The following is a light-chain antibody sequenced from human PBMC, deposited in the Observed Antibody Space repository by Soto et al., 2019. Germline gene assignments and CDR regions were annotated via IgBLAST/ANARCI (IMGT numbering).Light chain of an antibody. Sequence: EIVLTQFPVTLSLSPGERATLSCRASQSVSSSYLAWYQQKPGQAPRLLIYGASSRATGIPDRFSGSGSGTDFTLTISRLEPEDFAVYYCQQYGSSRTFGQGTKVDIK. CDR3: QQYGSSRT. V-gene: IGKV3-20*01. CDR2: GAS. CDR1: QSVSSSY. J-gene: IGKJ1*01.